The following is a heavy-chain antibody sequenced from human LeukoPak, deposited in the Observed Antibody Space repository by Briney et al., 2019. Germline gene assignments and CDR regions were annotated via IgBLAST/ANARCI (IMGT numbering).Heavy chain of an antibody. D-gene: IGHD3-3*01. V-gene: IGHV3-30-3*01. J-gene: IGHJ6*02. CDR3: ARPLRHYDFWSGYYDNYYYGMDV. CDR1: GFTFSSYA. Sequence: GSLRLSCAASGFTFSSYAMHWVRQAPGKGLEWVAVISYDGSNKYYADSVKGRFTISRDNSKNTLYLQMNSLRAEDTAVYYCARPLRHYDFWSGYYDNYYYGMDVWGQGTTVTVSS. CDR2: ISYDGSNK.